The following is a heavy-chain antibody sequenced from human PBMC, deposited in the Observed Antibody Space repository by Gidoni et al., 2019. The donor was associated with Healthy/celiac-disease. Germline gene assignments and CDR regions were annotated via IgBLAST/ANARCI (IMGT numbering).Heavy chain of an antibody. V-gene: IGHV3-11*05. J-gene: IGHJ6*02. D-gene: IGHD6-19*01. CDR2: ISSSSSYT. CDR1: GFTFSDYY. Sequence: QVQLVESGGGLVKPGGSLRLSCAASGFTFSDYYMSWIRQAPGKGLEWVSYISSSSSYTNYADSVKGRFTISRDNAKNSLYLQMNSLRAEDTAVYYCARERVVIAVAGKFDYYGMDVWGQGTTVTVSS. CDR3: ARERVVIAVAGKFDYYGMDV.